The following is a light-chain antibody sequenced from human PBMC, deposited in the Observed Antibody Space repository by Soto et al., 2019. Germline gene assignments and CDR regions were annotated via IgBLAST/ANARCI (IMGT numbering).Light chain of an antibody. V-gene: IGLV1-40*01. Sequence: QSVLTQTPSVSGAPGQRVTFSCTGSSSNIGAGYAVHWYQQLPGTAPKLLIYGNSNRPSGVPDRFSGSKSGTSASLAITGLQAEDEADYYCQSYDSSLSGHVVFGGGTKVTVL. CDR2: GNS. J-gene: IGLJ2*01. CDR1: SSNIGAGYA. CDR3: QSYDSSLSGHVV.